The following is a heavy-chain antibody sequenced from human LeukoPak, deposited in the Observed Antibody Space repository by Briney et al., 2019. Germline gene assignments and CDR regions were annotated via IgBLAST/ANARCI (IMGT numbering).Heavy chain of an antibody. CDR1: GFTFSSYA. J-gene: IGHJ4*02. Sequence: PGRSLRLSCAASGFTFSSYAMSWVRQAPGKGLEWVSGISDSGGSTYYADSVKGRFTISRDNSKNTLYLQMTSLRAEDTAVYYCAKMPVSYSSGWSNFDCWGQGTLVTVSS. V-gene: IGHV3-23*01. CDR3: AKMPVSYSSGWSNFDC. D-gene: IGHD6-19*01. CDR2: ISDSGGST.